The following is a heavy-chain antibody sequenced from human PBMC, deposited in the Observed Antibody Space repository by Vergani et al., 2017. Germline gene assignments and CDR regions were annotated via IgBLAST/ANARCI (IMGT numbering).Heavy chain of an antibody. J-gene: IGHJ4*02. CDR2: IYYSGST. Sequence: QVKLQESGPGLLKPSQTLSLTCTVSGESIRSGSHYWGWIRQPPGKGLEWIGSIYYSGSTYYNPSLKSRVTISVDTSKNQFSLKLSSVTAADTAVYYCARHLPGMGYFDYWGQGTLVTVSS. CDR3: ARHLPGMGYFDY. D-gene: IGHD6-13*01. CDR1: GESIRSGSHY. V-gene: IGHV4-39*01.